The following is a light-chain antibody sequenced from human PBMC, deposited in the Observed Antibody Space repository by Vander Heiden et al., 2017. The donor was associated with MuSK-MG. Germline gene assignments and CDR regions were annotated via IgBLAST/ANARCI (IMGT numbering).Light chain of an antibody. CDR1: QSVSSN. J-gene: IGKJ5*01. Sequence: VMTQSPLTLSVSPGERATLSCRASQSVSSNSAWYQQKPGQAPRLLIYGAPIRATGITARSSGSGSGTEFTLTISSRLSEDFAVYYYQQHNDWPPLTFGQGTQVEIK. CDR2: GAP. CDR3: QQHNDWPPLT. V-gene: IGKV3D-15*01.